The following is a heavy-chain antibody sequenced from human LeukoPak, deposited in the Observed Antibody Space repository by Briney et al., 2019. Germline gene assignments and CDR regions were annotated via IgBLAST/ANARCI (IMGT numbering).Heavy chain of an antibody. CDR1: GYSLTEIS. CDR2: FDPEDGER. CDR3: ATDRDGYNYYFDS. V-gene: IGHV1-24*01. J-gene: IGHJ4*02. D-gene: IGHD5-24*01. Sequence: ASVKVSCKVSGYSLTEISVHWVRQAPGKGLEWMGGFDPEDGERMSAQKFQGRVTMTEDTSTDTAYMELSSLRPEDTAVYYCATDRDGYNYYFDSWGQGTLVTVSS.